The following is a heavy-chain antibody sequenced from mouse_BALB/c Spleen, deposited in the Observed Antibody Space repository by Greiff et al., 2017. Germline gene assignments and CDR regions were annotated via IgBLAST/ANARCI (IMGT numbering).Heavy chain of an antibody. V-gene: IGHV1-80*01. Sequence: QVQLQQSGAELVRPGSSVKISCKASGYAFRSYWMNWVKQRPGQGLEWIGQIYPGDGDTNYNGKFKGKATLTADKSSSTAYMQLSSLTSEDSAVYFCARSGDYYGSSPAWFAYWGQGTLVTVSA. CDR3: ARSGDYYGSSPAWFAY. CDR1: GYAFRSYW. J-gene: IGHJ3*01. CDR2: IYPGDGDT. D-gene: IGHD1-1*01.